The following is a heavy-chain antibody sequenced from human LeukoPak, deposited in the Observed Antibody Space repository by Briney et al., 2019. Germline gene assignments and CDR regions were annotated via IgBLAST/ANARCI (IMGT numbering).Heavy chain of an antibody. V-gene: IGHV1-2*02. Sequence: GASVKVSCKASGYTLSDYYIYWVRQAPGQGLEWMGWINPNSGGTNFAQKFQGRVTMTRDTSISTAYMELSRLRSDDTAVFYCAREEVIAAAGPTLDYWGQGALVTVSS. CDR2: INPNSGGT. D-gene: IGHD6-13*01. CDR1: GYTLSDYY. CDR3: AREEVIAAAGPTLDY. J-gene: IGHJ4*02.